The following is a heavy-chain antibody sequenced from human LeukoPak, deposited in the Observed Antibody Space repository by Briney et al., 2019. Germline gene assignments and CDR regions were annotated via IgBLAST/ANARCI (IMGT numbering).Heavy chain of an antibody. V-gene: IGHV1-18*01. J-gene: IGHJ4*02. CDR2: ISAYNGNT. CDR1: GYTFTSYG. Sequence: ASVKVSCKASGYTFTSYGISWVRQAPGQGLEWKGWISAYNGNTNYAQRLQGRVTMTTDTSTSTAYMELGSLRSDDTAVYYCARGALRKSYVWGSYRQEEEHIFDYWGQGTLVTVSS. CDR3: ARGALRKSYVWGSYRQEEEHIFDY. D-gene: IGHD3-16*02.